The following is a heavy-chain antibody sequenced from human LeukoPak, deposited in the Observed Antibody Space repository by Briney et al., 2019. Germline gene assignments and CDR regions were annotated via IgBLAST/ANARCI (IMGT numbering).Heavy chain of an antibody. CDR3: AKSRGSGNYDY. Sequence: GGSLRLSCAVSGITLSNYGMSWVRQAPGKGLEWVAGISGSGGGTNYADSVKGRFTISRDNSKNTLYLQMNSLRAEDTAVYYCAKSRGSGNYDYWGQETLVTVSS. CDR1: GITLSNYG. CDR2: ISGSGGGT. D-gene: IGHD1-26*01. V-gene: IGHV3-23*01. J-gene: IGHJ4*02.